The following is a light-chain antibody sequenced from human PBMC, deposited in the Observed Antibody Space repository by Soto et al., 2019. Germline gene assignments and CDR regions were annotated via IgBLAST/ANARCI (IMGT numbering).Light chain of an antibody. CDR3: QHYSDWPLT. J-gene: IGKJ4*01. CDR1: HGIGTA. V-gene: IGKV3-15*01. CDR2: GAS. Sequence: EIVMTQSPATLSVSPGEGATLSCRASHGIGTALAWYQQKPGQTPRLLMYGASIRATGVPARFSGSASGTEFTLTITRLQSEDFAVYYCQHYSDWPLTFGGGTKLESK.